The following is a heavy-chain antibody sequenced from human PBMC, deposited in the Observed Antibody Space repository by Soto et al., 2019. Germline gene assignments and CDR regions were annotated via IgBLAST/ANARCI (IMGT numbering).Heavy chain of an antibody. V-gene: IGHV3-7*01. D-gene: IGHD6-25*01. Sequence: EVQLMESGGGLVQPGGSLRLSCAASGFIFSNYWMTWVRQAPGKGLEWVANIKQDGSEKYYVDSVNGRFTISRDNAKNSLYLQMNSLRAEDTAVYYCAREKRANGYFDYWGQGTLVTVSS. CDR2: IKQDGSEK. J-gene: IGHJ4*02. CDR1: GFIFSNYW. CDR3: AREKRANGYFDY.